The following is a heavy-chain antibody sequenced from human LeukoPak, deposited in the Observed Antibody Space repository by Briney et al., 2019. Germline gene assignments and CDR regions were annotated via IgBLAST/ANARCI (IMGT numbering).Heavy chain of an antibody. CDR1: GGSISSYY. D-gene: IGHD2/OR15-2a*01. V-gene: IGHV4-59*01. CDR2: VSYSGTT. Sequence: PSETPSLTCTVSGGSISSYYWTWIRQPPGKGLEWIGYVSYSGTTNYNPSLNSRVTISVDTSKNQFSLKLSSVTAADTAVYYCARGKIELWPWGQGTLVTVSS. CDR3: ARGKIELWP. J-gene: IGHJ5*02.